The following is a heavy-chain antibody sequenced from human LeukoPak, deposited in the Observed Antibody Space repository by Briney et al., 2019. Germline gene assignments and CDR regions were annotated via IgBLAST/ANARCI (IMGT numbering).Heavy chain of an antibody. CDR2: ISGGGTYT. J-gene: IGHJ4*02. CDR3: ARWRDGGRYFDY. D-gene: IGHD1-26*01. V-gene: IGHV3-11*06. Sequence: GGSLRLSCAASGFTLSDYYMSWIRQAPGKGLEWVSYISGGGTYTNYADSVKGRFTISRDNAKNSQYLQMSSLRAEDTAVYYCARWRDGGRYFDYWGQGTLVTVSS. CDR1: GFTLSDYY.